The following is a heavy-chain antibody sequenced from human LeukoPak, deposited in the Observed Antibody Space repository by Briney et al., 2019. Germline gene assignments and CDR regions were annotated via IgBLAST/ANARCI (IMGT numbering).Heavy chain of an antibody. J-gene: IGHJ4*02. CDR3: ARAPITSPFYFDY. CDR1: GFAFGEHV. D-gene: IGHD2-2*01. CDR2: INWSGKST. V-gene: IGHV3-20*04. Sequence: GGSLRLSCTASGFAFGEHVMTWVRQVPGKGLEWVSGINWSGKSTSYGEPVRGRFTISRDNAKNSLSLQMDSLRAEDTALYYCARAPITSPFYFDYWGQGTLVTVSS.